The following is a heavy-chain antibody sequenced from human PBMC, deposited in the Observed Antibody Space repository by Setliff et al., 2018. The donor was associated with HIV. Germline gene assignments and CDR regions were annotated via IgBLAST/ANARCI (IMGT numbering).Heavy chain of an antibody. J-gene: IGHJ6*03. CDR1: AYSISSGYY. CDR2: IYDSGST. V-gene: IGHV4-38-2*01. Sequence: SETLSLTCAVSAYSISSGYYWGWLRQLPGKGLGWIGSIYDSGSTDYNPSLKSRVTISVDTSKDQFSLKLSSVTAADTAMYYCARGLSIFGVATPGFYSFMDVWGKGTTVTV. D-gene: IGHD3-3*01. CDR3: ARGLSIFGVATPGFYSFMDV.